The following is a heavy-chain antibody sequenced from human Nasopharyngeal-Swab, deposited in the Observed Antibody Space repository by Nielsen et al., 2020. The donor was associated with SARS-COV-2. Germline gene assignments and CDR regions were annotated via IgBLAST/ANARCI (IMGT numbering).Heavy chain of an antibody. D-gene: IGHD5-18*01. CDR3: AKDLREYSYGSNFDH. Sequence: VCQAPGKGLEWVSVISGSGGNTYYADSVKGRFTISRDKSKNTLYLQMNSLRAEDRAVYYCAKDLREYSYGSNFDHWGQGTLVTVSS. J-gene: IGHJ4*02. V-gene: IGHV3-23*01. CDR2: ISGSGGNT.